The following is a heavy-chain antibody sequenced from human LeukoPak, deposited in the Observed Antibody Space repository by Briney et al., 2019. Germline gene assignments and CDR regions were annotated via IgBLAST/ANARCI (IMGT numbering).Heavy chain of an antibody. Sequence: ASVKVSCKASGGTFSSYAISWVRQAPGQGREWMGRIIPIFGIANYAQKFQGRVTITADKSTSTAYMELSSLRSEDTAVYYCARAGDRRGNYYYYGMDVWGQGTTVTVSS. CDR3: ARAGDRRGNYYYYGMDV. J-gene: IGHJ6*02. CDR1: GGTFSSYA. CDR2: IIPIFGIA. D-gene: IGHD3-16*01. V-gene: IGHV1-69*04.